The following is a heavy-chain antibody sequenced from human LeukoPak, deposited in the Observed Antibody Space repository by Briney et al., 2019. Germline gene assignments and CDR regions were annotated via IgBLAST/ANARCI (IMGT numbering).Heavy chain of an antibody. Sequence: GGSLRLSCAASGFTFSTYNMNWVRQAPGKGLEWVSSITSSSSYIYYADSVKGRFTISRDNAKNSLYLQMNSLRAEDTAVYYCASGRYCSSSTCYTGEYSPHWGQGTLVTVSS. CDR1: GFTFSTYN. D-gene: IGHD2-2*02. J-gene: IGHJ1*01. V-gene: IGHV3-21*01. CDR3: ASGRYCSSSTCYTGEYSPH. CDR2: ITSSSSYI.